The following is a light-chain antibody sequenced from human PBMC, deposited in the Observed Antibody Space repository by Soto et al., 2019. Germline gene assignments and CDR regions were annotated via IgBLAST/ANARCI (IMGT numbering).Light chain of an antibody. V-gene: IGLV1-44*01. J-gene: IGLJ3*02. CDR3: AAWGDSLNGRV. CDR2: KNN. CDR1: SSNIGRNT. Sequence: QSVLTQPPSASGTPGQRVTISCSGSSSNIGRNTVNWYQQLPGTAPKLLIYKNNQRPSGVPDRFSGSKSGTSASLAISGLQSEDEADYYCAAWGDSLNGRVFGGGTKLTVL.